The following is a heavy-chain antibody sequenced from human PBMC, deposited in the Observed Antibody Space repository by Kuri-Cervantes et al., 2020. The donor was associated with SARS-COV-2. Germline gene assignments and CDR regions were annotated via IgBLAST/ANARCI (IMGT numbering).Heavy chain of an antibody. CDR3: VRAYSTGWLVGSYYFDP. D-gene: IGHD6-19*01. Sequence: GGSLRLSCSASGFFFSAYTLHWVRQAPGKGLEYVSAISSDAVNTYYANSVKGRFTISRDFSKNTLYLQMTNLTTEDTAVYYCVRAYSTGWLVGSYYFDPWGQGTLVTVSS. CDR2: ISSDAVNT. V-gene: IGHV3-64D*06. J-gene: IGHJ5*02. CDR1: GFFFSAYT.